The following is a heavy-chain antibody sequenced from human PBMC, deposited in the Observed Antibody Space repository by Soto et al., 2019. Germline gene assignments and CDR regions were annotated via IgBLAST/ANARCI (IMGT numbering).Heavy chain of an antibody. Sequence: GGSLRLSCAASGFTFSSYAMSWVRQAPGKGLEWVSAISGSGGSTYYADSVKGRFTISRDNSKNTLYLQMNSLRAEDTVVYYCAKDVVTYYDFWSGYGLGAYAFDIWGQGTMVTVSS. CDR3: AKDVVTYYDFWSGYGLGAYAFDI. J-gene: IGHJ3*02. D-gene: IGHD3-3*01. CDR1: GFTFSSYA. V-gene: IGHV3-23*01. CDR2: ISGSGGST.